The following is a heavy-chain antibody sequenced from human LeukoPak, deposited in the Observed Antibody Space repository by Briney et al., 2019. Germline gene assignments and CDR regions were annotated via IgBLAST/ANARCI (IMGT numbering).Heavy chain of an antibody. V-gene: IGHV3-9*01. D-gene: IGHD1-1*01. CDR3: AKDMSTDTIIYNRVWY. CDR2: ISWNSGSI. J-gene: IGHJ4*02. CDR1: GFTFDDYA. Sequence: GGSLRLSCAASGFTFDDYAMHWVRQAPGKGLEWVSGISWNSGSIGYADSVKGRFTISRDNAKNSLYLQMNSLRAEDTALYYCAKDMSTDTIIYNRVWYWGQGTLVTVSS.